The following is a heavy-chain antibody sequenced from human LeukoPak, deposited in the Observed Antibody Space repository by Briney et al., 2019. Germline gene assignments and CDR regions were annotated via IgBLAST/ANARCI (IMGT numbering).Heavy chain of an antibody. J-gene: IGHJ6*02. CDR1: GYTFTSYD. CDR2: MNPNSGNT. V-gene: IGHV1-8*01. Sequence: ASVKVSCEASGYTFTSYDINWVRQATGQGLEWMGWMNPNSGNTGYAQKFQGRVTMTRNTSISTAYMELSSLRSEDTAVYYCARGAPYYYGMDVWGQGTTVTVSS. CDR3: ARGAPYYYGMDV.